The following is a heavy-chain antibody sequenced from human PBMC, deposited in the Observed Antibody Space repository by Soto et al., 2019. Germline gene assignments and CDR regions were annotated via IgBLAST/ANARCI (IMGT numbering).Heavy chain of an antibody. CDR1: GFTFDDYT. D-gene: IGHD1-26*01. CDR2: ISWDGGST. Sequence: GGSLKVSWAASGFTFDDYTMHWVRQAPGKGLEWVSLISWDGGSTYYADSVKGRFTISRDNSKNSLYLQMNSLRTEDTALYYCAKDMGGSYYNYYYGMDVWGQGTTVTV. CDR3: AKDMGGSYYNYYYGMDV. V-gene: IGHV3-43*01. J-gene: IGHJ6*02.